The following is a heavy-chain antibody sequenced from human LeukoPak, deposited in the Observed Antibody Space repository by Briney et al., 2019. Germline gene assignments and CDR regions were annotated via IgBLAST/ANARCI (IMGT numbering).Heavy chain of an antibody. Sequence: SETLSLTCAVSGGSISSNNWWSWVRQPPGKGLEWIGEIYHSGSTNYNPSLKSRVTISVDKSKNQFSLKLSSVTAADTAVYYCASLVVAAQYYFDYWGQGTLVTVSS. J-gene: IGHJ4*02. D-gene: IGHD2-15*01. V-gene: IGHV4-4*02. CDR2: IYHSGST. CDR1: GGSISSNNW. CDR3: ASLVVAAQYYFDY.